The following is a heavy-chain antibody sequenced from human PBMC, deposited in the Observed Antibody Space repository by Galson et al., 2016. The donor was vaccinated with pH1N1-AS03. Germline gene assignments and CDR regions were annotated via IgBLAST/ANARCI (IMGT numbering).Heavy chain of an antibody. CDR2: ISGDSSQT. V-gene: IGHV1-18*01. CDR3: ARDRGFRPDTFDI. J-gene: IGHJ3*02. D-gene: IGHD2-15*01. Sequence: SVKVSCKASGYDFNKYGITWVRQAPGQGLEWVGWISGDSSQTKSAQIVQDRVTLTTDTSTSTVYMELRSLRSDDTAVYYCARDRGFRPDTFDIWGQGTWVTVSS. CDR1: GYDFNKYG.